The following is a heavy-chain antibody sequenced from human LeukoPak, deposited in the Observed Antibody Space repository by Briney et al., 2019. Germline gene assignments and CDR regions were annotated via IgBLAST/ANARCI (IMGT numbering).Heavy chain of an antibody. D-gene: IGHD5-18*01. J-gene: IGHJ4*02. CDR2: INHSGST. CDR1: GGSFSGYY. V-gene: IGHV4-34*01. CDR3: ARGPSTLGGTAMVEIDY. Sequence: SETLSLTCAVYGGSFSGYYWSRIRQPPGKGLEWIGEINHSGSTNYNPSLKSRVTISVDTSKNQFSLKLSSVTAADTAVYYCARGPSTLGGTAMVEIDYWGQGTLVTVSS.